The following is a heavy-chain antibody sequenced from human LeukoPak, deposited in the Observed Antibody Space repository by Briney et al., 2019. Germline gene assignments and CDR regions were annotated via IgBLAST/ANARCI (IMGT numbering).Heavy chain of an antibody. CDR2: IYYSGST. CDR1: GGSFSGYY. V-gene: IGHV4-59*12. Sequence: SETLSLTCAVYGGSFSGYYWSWIRQPPGKGLEWIGYIYYSGSTNYNPSLKSRVTISVDTSKNQFSLKLSSVTAADTAVYYCARDHLGLGELDYWGQGTLVTVSS. J-gene: IGHJ4*02. CDR3: ARDHLGLGELDY. D-gene: IGHD3-16*01.